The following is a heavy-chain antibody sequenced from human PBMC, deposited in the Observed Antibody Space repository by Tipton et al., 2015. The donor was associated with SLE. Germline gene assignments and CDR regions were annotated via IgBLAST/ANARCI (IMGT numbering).Heavy chain of an antibody. Sequence: QVQLVQSGAEVKKPGASVKVSCKTSGYTFTSYDISWVRQAPGQGLEWMGWISAYNGNTIYAQNLQGRVTMTTDTSTRTAYMEVRSLRFDDTAVYYCARDLSNAIRGSYFDYWGQGTLVTVSS. V-gene: IGHV1-18*01. CDR2: ISAYNGNT. CDR1: GYTFTSYD. CDR3: ARDLSNAIRGSYFDY. J-gene: IGHJ4*02. D-gene: IGHD3-16*02.